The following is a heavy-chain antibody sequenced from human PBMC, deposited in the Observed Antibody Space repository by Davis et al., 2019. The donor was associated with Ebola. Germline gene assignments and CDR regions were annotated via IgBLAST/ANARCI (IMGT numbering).Heavy chain of an antibody. Sequence: SETLSLTCTVSGGSISSGGYYWSWIRQHPGKGLEWIGYIYYSGSTNYNPSLKSRVTISVDTSKNQFSLQLNSVTPEDTAVYYCARGGYSNSSDYNWFDPWGQGTLVTVSS. CDR1: GGSISSGGYY. J-gene: IGHJ5*02. D-gene: IGHD6-6*01. CDR3: ARGGYSNSSDYNWFDP. V-gene: IGHV4-31*03. CDR2: IYYSGST.